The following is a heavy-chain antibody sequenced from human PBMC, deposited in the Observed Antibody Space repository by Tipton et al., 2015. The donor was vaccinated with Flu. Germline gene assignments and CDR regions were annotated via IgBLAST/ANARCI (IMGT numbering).Heavy chain of an antibody. D-gene: IGHD3-10*01. CDR1: GFTFGSYS. J-gene: IGHJ4*02. CDR2: ITSGSTFI. Sequence: SLRLSCAASGFTFGSYSMNWVRQAPGKGPEWVACITSGSTFIDYAGSVKGRFTVSRDNAKNSLYLQMNSLRVEDTAVYYFTTLSPSNLRGSETLGYWGQGTLVTVSS. CDR3: TTLSPSNLRGSETLGY. V-gene: IGHV3-21*01.